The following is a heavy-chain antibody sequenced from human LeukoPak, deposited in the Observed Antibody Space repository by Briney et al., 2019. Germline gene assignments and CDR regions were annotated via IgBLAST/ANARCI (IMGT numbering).Heavy chain of an antibody. V-gene: IGHV3-21*01. Sequence: GGSLRLSCAASGFTFSSYSMNWVRQAPGKGLEWVSSIRSSSSYIYYADSVKGRFTISRDNAKNSLYLQMNSLRTEDTAVYYCARVMNDYGDYVFDYWGQGTLVTVSS. CDR2: IRSSSSYI. CDR1: GFTFSSYS. J-gene: IGHJ4*02. CDR3: ARVMNDYGDYVFDY. D-gene: IGHD4-17*01.